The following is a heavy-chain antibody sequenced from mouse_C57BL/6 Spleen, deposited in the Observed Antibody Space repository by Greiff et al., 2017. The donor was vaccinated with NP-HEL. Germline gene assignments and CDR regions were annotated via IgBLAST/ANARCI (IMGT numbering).Heavy chain of an antibody. J-gene: IGHJ4*01. CDR1: GYAFSSSW. D-gene: IGHD1-1*01. CDR2: IYPGDGDT. V-gene: IGHV1-82*01. Sequence: VQLKESGPELVKPGASVKISCKASGYAFSSSWMNWVKQRPGKGLEWIGRIYPGDGDTNYNGKFKGKATLTADKSSSTAYMQLSSLTSEDSAVYFCARVTTVASMDDWGQGTSVTVSS. CDR3: ARVTTVASMDD.